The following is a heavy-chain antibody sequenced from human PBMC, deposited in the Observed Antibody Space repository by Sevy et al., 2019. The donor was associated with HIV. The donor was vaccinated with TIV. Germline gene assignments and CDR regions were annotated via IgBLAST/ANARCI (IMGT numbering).Heavy chain of an antibody. D-gene: IGHD3-16*01. J-gene: IGHJ6*02. CDR3: AKNRPPGGSLFSRHGMDV. V-gene: IGHV3-30*18. CDR2: ISSDGSYR. Sequence: GGSLRLSCAASGFTFGTYDMHWVRQAPGKGLEWVAIISSDGSYRYYADSVRGRFSMSRDNSKNTMYLQISGLLIEDTAVYYCAKNRPPGGSLFSRHGMDVWGRGPRSPSP. CDR1: GFTFGTYD.